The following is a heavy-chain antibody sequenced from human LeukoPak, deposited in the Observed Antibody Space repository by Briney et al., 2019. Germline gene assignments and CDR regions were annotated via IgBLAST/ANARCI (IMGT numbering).Heavy chain of an antibody. CDR1: GFTFNSYA. D-gene: IGHD2-15*01. CDR3: AREYCSGGTCYLPGY. CDR2: IKTDGSEQ. Sequence: GGSLRLSCAASGFTFNSYAMSWVRQAPGKGLEWLANIKTDGSEQYYVDSVKGRFTISRDNAMNSLYLQMNSLRADDTAVYYCAREYCSGGTCYLPGYWGQGTLVTVSS. V-gene: IGHV3-7*04. J-gene: IGHJ4*02.